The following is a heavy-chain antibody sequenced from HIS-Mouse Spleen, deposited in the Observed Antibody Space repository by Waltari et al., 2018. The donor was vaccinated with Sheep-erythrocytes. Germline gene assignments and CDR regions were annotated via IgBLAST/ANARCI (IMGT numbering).Heavy chain of an antibody. V-gene: IGHV1-2*02. CDR2: INPNSGGT. Sequence: QVQLVQSGAEVKKPGASVKVSCKASGYTFTGYYMHWVRQAPGQGLEWMGWINPNSGGTNDAQKCQGRVTMTRDTAISTADMELSRLRSDDTAVYYCARGYYDLWSGSALGAFDIWGQGTMVTVSS. CDR3: ARGYYDLWSGSALGAFDI. J-gene: IGHJ3*02. CDR1: GYTFTGYY. D-gene: IGHD3-3*01.